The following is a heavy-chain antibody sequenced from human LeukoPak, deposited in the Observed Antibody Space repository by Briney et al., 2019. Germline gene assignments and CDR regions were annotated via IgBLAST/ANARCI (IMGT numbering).Heavy chain of an antibody. V-gene: IGHV3-30-3*01. CDR1: GFTFSRYA. CDR2: ISYEGSNK. Sequence: PGGSLRLSCTTSGFTFSRYAIHWVRQAPGKGLEWVAVISYEGSNKYYADSVKGRFSISRDNSQNTLFLQMNSLRAEDTAVYYCARDPSNSIGRYIFFDFWGQGTPVAVSS. D-gene: IGHD6-13*01. CDR3: ARDPSNSIGRYIFFDF. J-gene: IGHJ4*02.